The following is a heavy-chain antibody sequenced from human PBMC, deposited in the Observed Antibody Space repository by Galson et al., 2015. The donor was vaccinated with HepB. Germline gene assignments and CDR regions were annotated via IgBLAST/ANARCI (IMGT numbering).Heavy chain of an antibody. Sequence: SLRLSCAASGFTFGDYAMSWFRQAPGKGLEWVGFIRSKAYGGTTEYAASVKGRFNISRDDSKSIAYLQMNSLKTEDTAVYYCTRDRRDFWSGPYPALGYWGQGTLVTVSS. J-gene: IGHJ4*02. D-gene: IGHD3-3*01. CDR1: GFTFGDYA. CDR2: IRSKAYGGTT. CDR3: TRDRRDFWSGPYPALGY. V-gene: IGHV3-49*03.